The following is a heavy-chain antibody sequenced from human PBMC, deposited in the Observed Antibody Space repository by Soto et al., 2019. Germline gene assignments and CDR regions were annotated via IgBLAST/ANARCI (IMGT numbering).Heavy chain of an antibody. CDR1: GYTFTGYY. CDR3: AREQLVGGNFDY. Sequence: QVQLVQSGAEVKKPGASVKVSCKASGYTFTGYYMHWVRQAPGQGLEWMGWINPNSGGTNYAQQFQGWVNMTRDTSISTAYMELSRLRSDDTAVYYCAREQLVGGNFDYWGQGTLVTVSS. D-gene: IGHD6-6*01. CDR2: INPNSGGT. J-gene: IGHJ4*02. V-gene: IGHV1-2*04.